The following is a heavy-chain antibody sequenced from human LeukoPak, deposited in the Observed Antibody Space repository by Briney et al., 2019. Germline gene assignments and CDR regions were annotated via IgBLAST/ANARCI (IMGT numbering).Heavy chain of an antibody. CDR1: GFTFNNYC. Sequence: GGSLRLPCAASGFTFNNYCMNWVRQAPGKGLEWVSSISTSSSYIYYADSVKGRFTISRDNARKSVYLQMNSLRAEDTAVYYCARVSRGKWELLGAHDYWGQGTLVTVSS. CDR3: ARVSRGKWELLGAHDY. J-gene: IGHJ4*02. CDR2: ISTSSSYI. D-gene: IGHD1-26*01. V-gene: IGHV3-21*01.